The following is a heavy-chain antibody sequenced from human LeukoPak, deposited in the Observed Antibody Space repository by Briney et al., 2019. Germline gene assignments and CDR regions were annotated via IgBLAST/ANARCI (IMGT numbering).Heavy chain of an antibody. CDR3: ARRSGYDRRAGTLDI. J-gene: IGHJ3*02. V-gene: IGHV1-18*01. Sequence: ASVKVSCKASGYTFTSYGISWVRQAPGQGLEWMGWISCYNGDTGYQQNVQDRLTVTTDRSTNTVYMELRSLTSDDTAMYYCARRSGYDRRAGTLDIWGQGTMVTVSS. D-gene: IGHD5-12*01. CDR1: GYTFTSYG. CDR2: ISCYNGDT.